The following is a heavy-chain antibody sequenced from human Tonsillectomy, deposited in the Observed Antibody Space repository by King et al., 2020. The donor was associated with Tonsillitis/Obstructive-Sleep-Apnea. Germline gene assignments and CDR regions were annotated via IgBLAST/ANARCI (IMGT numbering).Heavy chain of an antibody. CDR3: VKDPTYEPQFDV. CDR1: GFTFRDYA. V-gene: IGHV3-23*04. CDR2: IGAVRPER. D-gene: IGHD1-14*01. J-gene: IGHJ4*02. Sequence: VQLVESGGRLVQPGGSLRLSCAASGFTFRDYAMTWVRQAPGKGLEWVSTIGAVRPERLYADSVKGRFTISRDNSKSTLFLQMNSLRAEDTAVYFCVKDPTYEPQFDVWGQGTLVTVAA.